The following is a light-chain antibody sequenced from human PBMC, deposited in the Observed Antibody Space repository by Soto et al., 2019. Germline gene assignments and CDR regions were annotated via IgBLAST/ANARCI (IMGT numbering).Light chain of an antibody. Sequence: QSVLTQSPSASASLGASVKLTCTLSSGHSSYAIAWHQQQPEKGPRCLMKLHNDGRYIKGDGIPDRFSGSSSGAERYLTISILQSEDEADYYCQTWGTGIDWVFGGGTKLTVL. J-gene: IGLJ3*02. CDR1: SGHSSYA. CDR2: LHNDGRY. V-gene: IGLV4-69*01. CDR3: QTWGTGIDWV.